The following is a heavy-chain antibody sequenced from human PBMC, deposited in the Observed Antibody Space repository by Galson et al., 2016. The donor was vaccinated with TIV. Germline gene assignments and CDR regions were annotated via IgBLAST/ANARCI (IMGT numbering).Heavy chain of an antibody. CDR2: INPSSGST. CDR1: GYTFTRYY. Sequence: SVKVSCKASGYTFTRYYMHWVRQAPGQGLEWMGIINPSSGSTTYAQKFQGRVTMTRDTSTSTVYMELSSLRSEDTAVYYCAREAYGGNAHAAFHIWGQGTMVTVSS. D-gene: IGHD4-23*01. CDR3: AREAYGGNAHAAFHI. V-gene: IGHV1-46*01. J-gene: IGHJ3*02.